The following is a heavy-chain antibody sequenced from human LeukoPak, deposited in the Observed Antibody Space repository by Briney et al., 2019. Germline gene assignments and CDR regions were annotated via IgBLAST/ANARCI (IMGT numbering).Heavy chain of an antibody. CDR2: INHSGST. CDR3: ASITDAYDY. V-gene: IGHV4-34*01. Sequence: NPSETLSLTCAVYGGSFSGYYWSWIRQPPGKGLEWIGEINHSGSTNYNPSLKSRVTISVDTSKNQFSLKLSSVTAADTAVYYCASITDAYDYWGQGTLVTVSS. CDR1: GGSFSGYY. J-gene: IGHJ4*02. D-gene: IGHD3-10*01.